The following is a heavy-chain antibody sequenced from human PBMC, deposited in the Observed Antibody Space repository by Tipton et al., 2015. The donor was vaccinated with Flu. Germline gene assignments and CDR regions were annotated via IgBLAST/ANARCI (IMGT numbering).Heavy chain of an antibody. D-gene: IGHD2-21*02. CDR2: INSDGSTT. V-gene: IGHV3-74*03. CDR3: ARDRVTPDYYYVMDV. Sequence: SLRLSCAASGFAFSTYWILWVRQAPGKGLVWVSRINSDGSTTTYADSVRDRFTISRDNAKNTLYLQMNSLRGDDTAVYYCARDRVTPDYYYVMDVWGQGTTVTVSS. CDR1: GFAFSTYW. J-gene: IGHJ6*02.